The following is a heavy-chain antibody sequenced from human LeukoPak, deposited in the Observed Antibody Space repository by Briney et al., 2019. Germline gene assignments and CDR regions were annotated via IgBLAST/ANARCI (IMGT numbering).Heavy chain of an antibody. J-gene: IGHJ4*02. D-gene: IGHD3-22*01. CDR1: GGSISSYY. CDR3: ARGDTYYYDSSGYLHLGY. CDR2: IYYSWST. V-gene: IGHV4-59*01. Sequence: SETLSLTCTVSGGSISSYYWSWVRQPPGKGLEWVGYIYYSWSTNYNPSLKSRVTISVDTSKNQFSLKLSSVTAADTAVYYCARGDTYYYDSSGYLHLGYWGQGTLVTVSS.